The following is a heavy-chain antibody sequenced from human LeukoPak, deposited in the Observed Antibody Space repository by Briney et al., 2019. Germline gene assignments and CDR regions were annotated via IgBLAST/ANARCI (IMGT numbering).Heavy chain of an antibody. V-gene: IGHV3-74*01. D-gene: IGHD1-26*01. Sequence: QPGGSLRLSCAASGFTFSNYWMHWVRQAPGKGLVWVSRINSDGSSTNYADSVKGRFTISRDNANNTLYLQMNSLRVDDTAVDYCARADLLGARSGGTYFDYWGQGTLVTVSS. CDR1: GFTFSNYW. J-gene: IGHJ4*02. CDR2: INSDGSST. CDR3: ARADLLGARSGGTYFDY.